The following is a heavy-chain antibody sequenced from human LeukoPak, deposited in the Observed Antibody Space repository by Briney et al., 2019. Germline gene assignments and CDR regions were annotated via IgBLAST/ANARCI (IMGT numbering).Heavy chain of an antibody. CDR2: INPNSGGT. CDR1: GYTFTGYY. CDR3: ARVLWCGERGYFDY. D-gene: IGHD3-10*01. V-gene: IGHV1-2*02. Sequence: ASVKVSCKASGYTFTGYYMHWVRQAPGQGLEWMGWINPNSGGTNYAQKFQGRVTMTRDTSISTAYMELSRLRSDDTAVYYCARVLWCGERGYFDYWGQGTLVTVSS. J-gene: IGHJ4*02.